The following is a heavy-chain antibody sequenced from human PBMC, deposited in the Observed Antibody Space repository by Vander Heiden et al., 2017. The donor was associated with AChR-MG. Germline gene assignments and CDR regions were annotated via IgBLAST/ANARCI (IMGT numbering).Heavy chain of an antibody. CDR3: ARQALSSSWYRYYYYMDV. CDR2: IYYSGST. J-gene: IGHJ6*03. Sequence: QLQLQESGPGLVKPSETLSLTCTVSGGSISSSSYYWGWIRQPPGKGLEWIGSIYYSGSTYYNPSLKSRVTISVDTSKNQFSLKLSSVTAADTAVYYCARQALSSSWYRYYYYMDVWGKGTTVTVSS. D-gene: IGHD6-13*01. CDR1: GGSISSSSYY. V-gene: IGHV4-39*01.